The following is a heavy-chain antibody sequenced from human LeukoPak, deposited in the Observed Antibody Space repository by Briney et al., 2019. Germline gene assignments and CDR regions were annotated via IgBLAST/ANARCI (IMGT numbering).Heavy chain of an antibody. CDR2: IYYSGST. J-gene: IGHJ5*02. Sequence: SETLSLTCTVSGGSISSSSYYWGWIRQPPGKGLEWIGSIYYSGSTYYNPSLKSRVTISVDTSKNQFSLKLSSVTAADTAVYYCAREPPGALQQLVLRGGWFDPWGQGTLVTVSS. V-gene: IGHV4-39*07. CDR1: GGSISSSSYY. D-gene: IGHD6-13*01. CDR3: AREPPGALQQLVLRGGWFDP.